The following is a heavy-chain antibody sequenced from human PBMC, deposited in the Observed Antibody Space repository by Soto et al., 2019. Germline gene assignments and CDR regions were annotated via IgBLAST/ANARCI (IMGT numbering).Heavy chain of an antibody. CDR3: ARDLGYSSSWYGYYYYYGMDV. CDR1: GFTFSSYS. CDR2: ISSSSSYI. V-gene: IGHV3-21*01. D-gene: IGHD6-13*01. J-gene: IGHJ6*02. Sequence: PGGSLRLSCAASGFTFSSYSMNWVRQAPGKGLEWVSSISSSSSYIYYADSVKGRFTISRDNAKNSLYLQMNSLRAEDTAVYYCARDLGYSSSWYGYYYYYGMDVWGQGTTVTVSS.